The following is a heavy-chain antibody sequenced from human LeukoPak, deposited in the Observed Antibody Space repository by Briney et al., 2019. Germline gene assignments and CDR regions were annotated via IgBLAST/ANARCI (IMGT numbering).Heavy chain of an antibody. V-gene: IGHV3-21*01. CDR2: ISTSSRYI. CDR3: ASADCSSSTCYLRRSWFDP. D-gene: IGHD2-2*01. Sequence: GGSLRLFCAASGFTLSNYDMNWVRQAPGKGLEWVSSISTSSRYIYYKDSVRGRFTISRDDAKNSLYLEMNSLRAEDTAVYYCASADCSSSTCYLRRSWFDPWGQGTLVTVSS. J-gene: IGHJ5*02. CDR1: GFTLSNYD.